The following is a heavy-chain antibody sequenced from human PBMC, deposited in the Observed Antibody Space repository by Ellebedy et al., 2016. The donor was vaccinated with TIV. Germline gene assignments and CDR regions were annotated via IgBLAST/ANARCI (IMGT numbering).Heavy chain of an antibody. J-gene: IGHJ4*02. CDR1: GFTFSNYA. V-gene: IGHV3-23*01. CDR3: AKDRTAGDGYWVFDS. CDR2: FGVSGDST. Sequence: GESLKISCAASGFTFSNYAMSWVRQAPGKGLEWVSGFGVSGDSTYYADSVKGRFTISRDNSKNTLYLQMKSLRDEDTAVYFCAKDRTAGDGYWVFDSWGQGTLVTVSS. D-gene: IGHD5-18*01.